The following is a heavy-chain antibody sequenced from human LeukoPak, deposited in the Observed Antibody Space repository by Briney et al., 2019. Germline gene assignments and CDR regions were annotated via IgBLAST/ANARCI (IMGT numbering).Heavy chain of an antibody. V-gene: IGHV3-23*01. CDR3: AKRPYDSSGYYYVFYFDY. CDR1: GFTFSSYW. D-gene: IGHD3-22*01. Sequence: GVLRLSCAASGFTFSSYWMHWVRQAPGKGLVWVSAISGSGGSTYYADSVKGRFTISRDNSKNTLYLQMNSLRAEDTAVYYCAKRPYDSSGYYYVFYFDYWGQGTLVTVSS. J-gene: IGHJ4*02. CDR2: ISGSGGST.